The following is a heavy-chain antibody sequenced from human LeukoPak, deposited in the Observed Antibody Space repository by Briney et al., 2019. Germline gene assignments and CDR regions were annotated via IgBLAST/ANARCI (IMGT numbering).Heavy chain of an antibody. D-gene: IGHD3-9*01. J-gene: IGHJ3*02. CDR3: ARGNYDILTAHLPFDI. CDR1: GFTVSSNY. CDR2: IYSGGST. Sequence: GGSLRRSGAAAGFTVSSNYMSWVRQAPGKGREGVSVIYSGGSTYYADSVKGRFTISRDNSKNTLYLQMNSLRAEDTAVYYCARGNYDILTAHLPFDIWGQGTMVTVSS. V-gene: IGHV3-53*01.